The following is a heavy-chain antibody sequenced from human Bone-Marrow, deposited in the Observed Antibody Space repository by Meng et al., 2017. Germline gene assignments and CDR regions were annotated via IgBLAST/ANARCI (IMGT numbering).Heavy chain of an antibody. CDR3: ARDLGGAGTTTFYYYGMDV. CDR1: GASISSYY. Sequence: GSLRLSCTVSGASISSYYWSWMRQPPGKGLEWIGYIFHSGSTNYNPALNYNPSLKSRVTISLDTSKNLISLKLTSVTAADTAVYYCARDLGGAGTTTFYYYGMDVWGQGTTVTVSS. CDR2: IFHSGSTNYNPAL. J-gene: IGHJ6*02. V-gene: IGHV4-59*01. D-gene: IGHD1-1*01.